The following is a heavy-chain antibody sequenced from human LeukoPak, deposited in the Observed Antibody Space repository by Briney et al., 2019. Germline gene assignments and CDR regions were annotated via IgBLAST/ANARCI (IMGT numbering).Heavy chain of an antibody. CDR1: GYTFTGYY. Sequence: ASVKVSCTASGYTFTGYYMHWVRQAPGQGLEWMGWINPNSGGTNYAQKFQGWVTMTRDTSISTAYMELSRLRSDDTAVYYCARGDGLRFLEWLDYYYYYGMDVWGQGTTVTVSS. CDR2: INPNSGGT. D-gene: IGHD3-3*01. CDR3: ARGDGLRFLEWLDYYYYYGMDV. J-gene: IGHJ6*02. V-gene: IGHV1-2*04.